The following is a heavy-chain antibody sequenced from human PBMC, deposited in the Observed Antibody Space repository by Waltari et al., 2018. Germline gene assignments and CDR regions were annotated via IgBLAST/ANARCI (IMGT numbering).Heavy chain of an antibody. V-gene: IGHV3-23*01. CDR1: GCTCSSYA. CDR2: ISWSGGST. Sequence: EVQLLESGGGLVQPGGSLRISCAHSGCTCSSYAMRWFRPAPGKGLEWVSGISWSGGSTYCADSVKIRFTISRDNSKNTLYLQKNSLRGEDTAVYYCAKGEGDYYYYYMDVWGKGTTVTVSS. D-gene: IGHD3-16*01. CDR3: AKGEGDYYYYYMDV. J-gene: IGHJ6*03.